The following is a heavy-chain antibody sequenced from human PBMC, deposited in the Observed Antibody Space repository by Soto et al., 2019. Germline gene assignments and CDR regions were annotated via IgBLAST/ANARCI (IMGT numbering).Heavy chain of an antibody. CDR2: IRGSGDSS. D-gene: IGHD6-19*01. CDR1: GFTFRDYA. Sequence: EVQLLESGGGLVKPGGSLRLSCAASGFTFRDYAMSWVRQAPGKGLEWVSAIRGSGDSSRHADSVKGRFTISRDNSRNTLYLQMNRLTVDDTAVYYCGKERRGNGLFVCNSWGQGTLVTVSS. J-gene: IGHJ4*02. CDR3: GKERRGNGLFVCNS. V-gene: IGHV3-23*01.